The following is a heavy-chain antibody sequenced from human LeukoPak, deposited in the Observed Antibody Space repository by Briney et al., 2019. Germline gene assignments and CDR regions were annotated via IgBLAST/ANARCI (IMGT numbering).Heavy chain of an antibody. Sequence: GESLKISCKGSGYSFTSYWISWVRQMPGNGLEWMGIIYPGDSDTRYSPSFQGQVTISVDKSISTAYLQWSSLKASDTAMYYCAGHNGDNTIFGVVIDWGQGTLVTVSS. J-gene: IGHJ1*01. CDR1: GYSFTSYW. D-gene: IGHD3-3*01. CDR2: IYPGDSDT. CDR3: AGHNGDNTIFGVVID. V-gene: IGHV5-51*01.